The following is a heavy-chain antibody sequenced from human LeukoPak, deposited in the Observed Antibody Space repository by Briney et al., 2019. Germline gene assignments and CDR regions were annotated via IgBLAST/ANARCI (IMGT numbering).Heavy chain of an antibody. CDR2: ITKSGDQT. J-gene: IGHJ3*02. Sequence: GGSLRLSCAASGFTFSSYAMTWVRQAPGKGLEWVSTITKSGDQTHYADSVRGLFTISRDIFKNTLYLQMNSLRAEDTAVYHCVKSAGKDGYRDVFDIWGQGTVVTVSS. CDR1: GFTFSSYA. CDR3: VKSAGKDGYRDVFDI. V-gene: IGHV3-23*01. D-gene: IGHD5-24*01.